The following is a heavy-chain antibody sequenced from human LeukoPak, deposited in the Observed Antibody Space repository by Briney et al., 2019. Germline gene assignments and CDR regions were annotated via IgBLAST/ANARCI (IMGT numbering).Heavy chain of an antibody. Sequence: PGRSLRLSCAASGFTFSSYSMNWVRQAPGNGMDWVSSISSSSSYIYYADSVKGRFTISRDNAKNSLYLQMNSLRAEDTAVYYCARGGGYCSSTSCYRFGYWGQGTLVTVSS. V-gene: IGHV3-21*01. J-gene: IGHJ4*02. D-gene: IGHD2-2*01. CDR3: ARGGGYCSSTSCYRFGY. CDR2: ISSSSSYI. CDR1: GFTFSSYS.